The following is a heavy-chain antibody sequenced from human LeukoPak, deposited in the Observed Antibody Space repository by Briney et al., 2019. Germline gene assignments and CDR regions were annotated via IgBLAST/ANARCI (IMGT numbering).Heavy chain of an antibody. CDR1: GFTFSIHG. Sequence: PGGSLRLSCAASGFTFSIHGMNWVRQAPGKGLEWVSYIINSGGTIYYADSVQGRFTVSRDNAQNPLYLQMNSMRDEDTAVYYCARVGRGVYGMDVWGQGTTVTVSS. CDR3: ARVGRGVYGMDV. V-gene: IGHV3-48*02. CDR2: IINSGGTI. J-gene: IGHJ6*02. D-gene: IGHD3-10*01.